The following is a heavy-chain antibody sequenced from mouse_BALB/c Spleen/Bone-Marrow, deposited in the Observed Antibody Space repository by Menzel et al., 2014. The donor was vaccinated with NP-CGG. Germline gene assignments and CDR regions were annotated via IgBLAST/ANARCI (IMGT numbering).Heavy chain of an antibody. CDR1: GYTFTDYA. CDR2: ISTYYGDA. D-gene: IGHD3-2*01. J-gene: IGHJ4*01. V-gene: IGHV1S137*01. CDR3: ARRADSSGYVDAMDY. Sequence: VQLQQSGAELVRPGVSVKISCKGSGYTFTDYAMHWVKQSHAESLEWIGVISTYYGDASYNQKFKGKATMTVDKSSSTAYMELARLTSEDSAIYYCARRADSSGYVDAMDYWGQGTSVTVSS.